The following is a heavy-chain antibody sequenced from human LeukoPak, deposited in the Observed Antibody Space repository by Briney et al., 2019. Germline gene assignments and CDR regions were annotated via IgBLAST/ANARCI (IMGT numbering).Heavy chain of an antibody. V-gene: IGHV3-33*01. Sequence: GRSLRLSCAGSGFAFSSYGMHWVREAPGRGVECVAVIWYDGSNKYYADSAKGRFTTSRDNSKNTLYLQMNSLRAEDTAVYYCARDLPASVGRERAPSYWGQGTLVTVSS. J-gene: IGHJ4*02. D-gene: IGHD1-1*01. CDR1: GFAFSSYG. CDR3: ARDLPASVGRERAPSY. CDR2: IWYDGSNK.